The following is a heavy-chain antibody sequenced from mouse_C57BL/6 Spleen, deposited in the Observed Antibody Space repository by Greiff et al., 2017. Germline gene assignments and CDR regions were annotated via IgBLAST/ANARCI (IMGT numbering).Heavy chain of an antibody. CDR2: IWTGGGT. D-gene: IGHD2-4*01. J-gene: IGHJ1*03. CDR1: GFSLTSYA. V-gene: IGHV2-9-1*01. CDR3: ARIYYDYDDGYWYFDV. Sequence: QVQLKQSGPGLVAPSQSLSITCTVSGFSLTSYAISWVRQPPGKGLEWLGVIWTGGGTNYNSALKSSLSISKDNSKSQVFLKMNSLQTDDTARNYCARIYYDYDDGYWYFDVWGTGTTVTVSS.